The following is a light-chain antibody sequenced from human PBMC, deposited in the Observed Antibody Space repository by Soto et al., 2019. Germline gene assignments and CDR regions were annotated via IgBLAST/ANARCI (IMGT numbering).Light chain of an antibody. V-gene: IGKV3-11*01. CDR2: DVS. CDR3: QQRDSWPLT. J-gene: IGKJ4*01. Sequence: ETVLTQSPATLSLSPGERATLSCRASQSVSPDLAWYQQKPGQAPGLLICDVSNRAPGVPARFSGSGSGTDFTLTISNLEPEDFAIYYCQQRDSWPLTFGGGTKVEIK. CDR1: QSVSPD.